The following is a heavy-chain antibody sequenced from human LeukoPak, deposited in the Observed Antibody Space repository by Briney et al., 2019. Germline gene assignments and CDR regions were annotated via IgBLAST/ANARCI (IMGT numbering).Heavy chain of an antibody. Sequence: ASVKVSCKASGYTFTGYYMHWARQAPGQGLEWMGWINPNSGGTNYAQKFQGRVTMTRDTSISTAYMELSRLRSDDTAVYYCAREYYYDSSGYYYHYWGQGTLVTVSS. CDR3: AREYYYDSSGYYYHY. V-gene: IGHV1-2*02. CDR2: INPNSGGT. CDR1: GYTFTGYY. J-gene: IGHJ4*02. D-gene: IGHD3-22*01.